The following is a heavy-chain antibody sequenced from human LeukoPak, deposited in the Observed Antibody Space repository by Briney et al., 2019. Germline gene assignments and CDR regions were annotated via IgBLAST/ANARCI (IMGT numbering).Heavy chain of an antibody. J-gene: IGHJ5*02. V-gene: IGHV3-30-3*01. CDR3: ARESGAAAGKGNWFDP. Sequence: PGGSLRLSCAASGFTFSSYAMHWVRQAPGKGLEWVAVISYDGSNKYYADSVKGRFTISRDNSKNTLYLQMNSLRAEDTAVYYCARESGAAAGKGNWFDPWGQGTLVTVSS. CDR2: ISYDGSNK. D-gene: IGHD6-13*01. CDR1: GFTFSSYA.